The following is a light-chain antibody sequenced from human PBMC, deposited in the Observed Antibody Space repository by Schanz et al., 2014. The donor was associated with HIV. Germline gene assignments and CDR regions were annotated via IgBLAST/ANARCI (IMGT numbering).Light chain of an antibody. CDR1: SSDIGTYNR. V-gene: IGLV2-18*02. Sequence: QSALTQPPSVSGSPGQSVTISCTGTSSDIGTYNRVSWYQQSPGTAPKLIISEVNKRPSGVPDRFSGSKSGNTASLTISGLQADDESDYYCCSYAFTITSLYVFGTGTKLTVL. CDR2: EVN. CDR3: CSYAFTITSLYV. J-gene: IGLJ1*01.